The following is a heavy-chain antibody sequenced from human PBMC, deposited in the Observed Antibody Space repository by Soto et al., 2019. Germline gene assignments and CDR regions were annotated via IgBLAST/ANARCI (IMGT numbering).Heavy chain of an antibody. J-gene: IGHJ4*02. Sequence: SETLSLTCTVSGGSISSGGYYWSWMRQHPGKGLEWIGYIYYSGSTYYNPSLKSRVTISVDTSKNQFSLKLSSVTAADTAVYYCARGSNTAMVKKFDYWGQGTLVTVSS. V-gene: IGHV4-31*03. CDR1: GGSISSGGYY. D-gene: IGHD5-18*01. CDR2: IYYSGST. CDR3: ARGSNTAMVKKFDY.